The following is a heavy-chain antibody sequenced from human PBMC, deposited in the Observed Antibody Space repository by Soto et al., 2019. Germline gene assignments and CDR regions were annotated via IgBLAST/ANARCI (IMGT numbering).Heavy chain of an antibody. V-gene: IGHV1-8*01. D-gene: IGHD5-12*01. Sequence: QVQLVQSGAEVKKPGASVKVSCKASGYTFTSYDINSARQATGQGLEWMGWMNPNSGNTGYAQKFQGRVTMTRNTSISTAYMELSSLRSEDTAVYYCARGRRWLQSELYYYYYGMDVWGQGTTVTVSS. J-gene: IGHJ6*02. CDR1: GYTFTSYD. CDR2: MNPNSGNT. CDR3: ARGRRWLQSELYYYYYGMDV.